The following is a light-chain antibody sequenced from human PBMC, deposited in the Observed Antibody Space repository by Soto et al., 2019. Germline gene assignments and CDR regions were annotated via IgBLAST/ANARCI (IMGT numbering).Light chain of an antibody. CDR1: QSLLHSNGYNY. CDR3: MQALQTPLT. V-gene: IGKV2-28*01. J-gene: IGKJ4*01. CDR2: LGS. Sequence: DIVMTQSPLSLPVTPGEPASISCRSSQSLLHSNGYNYLDWYLQKPGQSPQLLIYLGSNRASGVPDRFSGNVSGTDCTLKISRVEAEDVGVYYCMQALQTPLTFCGGTKVEIK.